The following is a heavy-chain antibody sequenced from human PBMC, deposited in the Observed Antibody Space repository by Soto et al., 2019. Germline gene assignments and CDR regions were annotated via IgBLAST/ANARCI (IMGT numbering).Heavy chain of an antibody. J-gene: IGHJ6*03. CDR1: GYTFTSYG. CDR2: ISAYNGNT. V-gene: IGHV1-18*01. D-gene: IGHD3-3*01. CDR3: AREGRPDFWSGYYYYYSYMDV. Sequence: ASVKVSCKASGYTFTSYGISWVRQAPGQGLEWMGWISAYNGNTNYAQKLQGRVTMTTDTSTSTAYMELRSLRSDDTAVYYCAREGRPDFWSGYYYYYSYMDVWARGNTVPVSS.